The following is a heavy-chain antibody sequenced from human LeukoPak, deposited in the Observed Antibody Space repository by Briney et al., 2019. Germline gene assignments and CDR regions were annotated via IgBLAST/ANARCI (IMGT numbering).Heavy chain of an antibody. CDR1: GFSFTSNY. V-gene: IGHV3-53*01. CDR2: IYSGGTT. CDR3: ARGGSGSPLDY. J-gene: IGHJ4*02. D-gene: IGHD3-10*01. Sequence: GGSLRVSCAASGFSFTSNYMSWVRQAPGKGLEWVSVIYSGGTTYYADSVKGRFTISRDKSKNTLYLRVNSLRAEDTAFYYCARGGSGSPLDYWGQGTLVTVSS.